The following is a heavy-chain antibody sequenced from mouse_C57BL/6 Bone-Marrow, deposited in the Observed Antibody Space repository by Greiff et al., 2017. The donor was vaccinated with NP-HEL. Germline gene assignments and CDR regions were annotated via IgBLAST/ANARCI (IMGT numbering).Heavy chain of an antibody. CDR2: IRLKSDNYAT. J-gene: IGHJ2*01. V-gene: IGHV6-3*01. CDR1: GFTFSNYW. Sequence: EVKLMESGGGLVQPGGSMKLSCVASGFTFSNYWMNWVRQSPEKGLEWVAQIRLKSDNYATHYAESVKGRFTISRDDSKSSVYLQMNNLRAEDTGIYYCTGEGILSTKGYFDYWGQGTTLTVSS. CDR3: TGEGILSTKGYFDY. D-gene: IGHD1-1*01.